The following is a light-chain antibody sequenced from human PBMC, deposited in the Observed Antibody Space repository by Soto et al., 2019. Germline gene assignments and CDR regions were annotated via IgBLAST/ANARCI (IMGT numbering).Light chain of an antibody. J-gene: IGKJ4*01. Sequence: DIQMTQSPSSLSASVGDRVTITCRASQSISSYLNWYQQKPGKAPRLLIYAASSLQRGVPSRFSGSGSGTDFTLTFSSLQPEDFATYYCQQSYSAPHTFGGGTKVEIK. CDR2: AAS. CDR3: QQSYSAPHT. CDR1: QSISSY. V-gene: IGKV1-39*01.